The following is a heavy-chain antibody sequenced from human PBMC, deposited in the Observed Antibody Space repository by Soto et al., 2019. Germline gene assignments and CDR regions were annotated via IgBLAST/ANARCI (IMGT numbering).Heavy chain of an antibody. CDR3: AKEGVVVVPAAILQKPKLEPYYYGMDV. V-gene: IGHV3-23*01. CDR2: ISGSGGST. Sequence: GGSLRLSCAASGFTFSSYAMSWVRQAPGKGLEWVSAISGSGGSTYYADSVKGRFTISRDNSKNTLYLQMNSLRAEDTAVYYCAKEGVVVVPAAILQKPKLEPYYYGMDVWGQGTTVTVSS. J-gene: IGHJ6*02. CDR1: GFTFSSYA. D-gene: IGHD2-2*01.